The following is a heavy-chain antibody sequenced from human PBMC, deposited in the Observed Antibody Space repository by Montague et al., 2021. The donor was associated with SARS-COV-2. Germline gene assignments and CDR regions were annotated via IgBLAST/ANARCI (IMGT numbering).Heavy chain of an antibody. CDR2: IYYSGST. CDR1: GGSISSYY. J-gene: IGHJ3*02. D-gene: IGHD3-22*01. V-gene: IGHV4-59*01. Sequence: SETLSLTCTVSGGSISSYYWSWIRQPPGKGLEWIGYIYYSGSTNYNPSLKSRVTISVDTSKNQFSLKLSSVTAADTAVYYCAREARYYYDSSGPGAFDIWGQGTMVTVSS. CDR3: AREARYYYDSSGPGAFDI.